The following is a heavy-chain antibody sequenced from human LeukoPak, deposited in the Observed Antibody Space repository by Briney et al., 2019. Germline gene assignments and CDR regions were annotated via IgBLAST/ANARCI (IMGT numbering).Heavy chain of an antibody. CDR2: LYPGDSGA. D-gene: IGHD6-13*01. J-gene: IGHJ4*02. CDR1: GYMFSSYS. Sequence: WESLKISCKGSGYMFSSYSIAWVRQMPGKGLEWMGMLYPGDSGARFSPSFQGQVTISADKSISTAYLQWSSLKASDTAMYYCARKYSSSWIFDYWGQGTLVTVSS. V-gene: IGHV5-51*01. CDR3: ARKYSSSWIFDY.